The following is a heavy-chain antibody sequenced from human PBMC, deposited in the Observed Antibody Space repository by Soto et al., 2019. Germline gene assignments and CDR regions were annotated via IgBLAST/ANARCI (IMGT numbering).Heavy chain of an antibody. CDR3: ARDVYSGYDLDYYFDY. D-gene: IGHD5-12*01. Sequence: QVQLVESGGGVVQPGRSLRLSCAASGFTFSSYAMHWVRQAPGKGLEWVAVISYDGSNKYYADSVKGRFTISRDNSKNTLYLQMNSLRAEDTAVYYCARDVYSGYDLDYYFDYWGQGTLVTVSS. CDR1: GFTFSSYA. V-gene: IGHV3-30-3*01. CDR2: ISYDGSNK. J-gene: IGHJ4*02.